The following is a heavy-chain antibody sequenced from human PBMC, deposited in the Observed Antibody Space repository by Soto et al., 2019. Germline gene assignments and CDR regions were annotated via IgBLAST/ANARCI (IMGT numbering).Heavy chain of an antibody. D-gene: IGHD2-2*01. V-gene: IGHV1-69*10. Sequence: GASVKVSCKASGGTFSSYAISWVRQAPGQGLEWMGGIIPILGIANYAQKFQGRVTITADKSTSTAYMELSSLRSEDTAVYYCARIPSESCSSTSCHPPWGQGTLVTVSS. CDR2: IIPILGIA. J-gene: IGHJ5*02. CDR1: GGTFSSYA. CDR3: ARIPSESCSSTSCHPP.